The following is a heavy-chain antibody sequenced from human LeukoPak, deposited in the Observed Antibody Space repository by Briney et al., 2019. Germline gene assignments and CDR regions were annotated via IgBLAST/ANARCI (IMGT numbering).Heavy chain of an antibody. D-gene: IGHD3-10*01. CDR3: ARDDYYGSGIR. Sequence: GGSLRLSCAAPGFTFSSIWMNGVRQAPGKGLVWVSRINSDGSSTNYADSVKGRFTISRDNAKNTLYLQMNSLRAEDTAVYYCARDDYYGSGIRWGQGTLVTVSS. CDR2: INSDGSST. CDR1: GFTFSSIW. V-gene: IGHV3-74*01. J-gene: IGHJ4*02.